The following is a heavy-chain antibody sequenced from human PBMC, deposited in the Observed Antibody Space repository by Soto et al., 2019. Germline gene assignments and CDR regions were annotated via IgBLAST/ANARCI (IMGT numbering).Heavy chain of an antibody. CDR2: ISGSGGST. Sequence: GGSLRLSCAASEFTFRSYAMSWVRQAPGKGLEWVSAISGSGGSTYYADSVKGRFTISRDNSKNTLYLQMNSLRAEDTAVYYCAKLSGFHSSGWYWFDPWGQGTLVTVSS. CDR3: AKLSGFHSSGWYWFDP. V-gene: IGHV3-23*01. D-gene: IGHD6-19*01. CDR1: EFTFRSYA. J-gene: IGHJ5*02.